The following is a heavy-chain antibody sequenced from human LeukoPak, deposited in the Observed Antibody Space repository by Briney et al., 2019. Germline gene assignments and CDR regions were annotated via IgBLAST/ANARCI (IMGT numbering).Heavy chain of an antibody. D-gene: IGHD2-21*02. CDR1: GGTFSSYA. CDR2: IIPIFGTA. V-gene: IGHV1-69*06. Sequence: SVKVSCKASGGTFSSYAISWVRQAPGQGLEWMGGIIPIFGTANYAQKFQGRVTITADKSTSTAYMELSSLRSEDTAVYYCARDRCGGDCYLVNNWFDPWGQGTLVTVSS. J-gene: IGHJ5*02. CDR3: ARDRCGGDCYLVNNWFDP.